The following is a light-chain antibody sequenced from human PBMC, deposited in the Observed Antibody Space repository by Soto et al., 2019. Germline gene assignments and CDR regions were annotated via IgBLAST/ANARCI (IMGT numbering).Light chain of an antibody. Sequence: EIVLTQSPGTLSLSAGERATLSCRDSQSISSNYLAWYQQKPGQAPRLLSFGASYRATGIPDRFSGSGSGTDVTLTISRLEPEDFAVYYCPPYGSSPPEFTFGPGTKVDIK. CDR1: QSISSNY. V-gene: IGKV3-20*01. CDR3: PPYGSSPPEFT. CDR2: GAS. J-gene: IGKJ3*01.